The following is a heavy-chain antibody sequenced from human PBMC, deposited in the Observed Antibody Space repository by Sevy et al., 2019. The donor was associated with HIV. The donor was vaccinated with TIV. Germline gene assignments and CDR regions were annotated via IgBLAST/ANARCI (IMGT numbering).Heavy chain of an antibody. Sequence: GGSLRLSCAASGFIFRDYGMHWVRQAPGKGLEWVTFITFDGKNKNYGDSVRGGFTISRDNAKNTLYVQMNSLRDEDTAVYYSAKESLVRGIKTEAFDIWGQGTMVTVSS. J-gene: IGHJ3*02. V-gene: IGHV3-30*02. D-gene: IGHD3-10*01. CDR2: ITFDGKNK. CDR3: AKESLVRGIKTEAFDI. CDR1: GFIFRDYG.